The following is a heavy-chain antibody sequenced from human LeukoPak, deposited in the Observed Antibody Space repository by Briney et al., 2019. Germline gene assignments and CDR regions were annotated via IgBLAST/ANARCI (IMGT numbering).Heavy chain of an antibody. Sequence: ASVKVSCKASGYTFTGYYMHWVRQAPGQGLEWMGRINPNSGGTNYAQEFQGRVTMTRDTSISTAYMELSRLRSDDTAVYYCARERAFRGYSYWGQGTLVTVSS. CDR1: GYTFTGYY. CDR3: ARERAFRGYSY. V-gene: IGHV1-2*06. J-gene: IGHJ4*02. CDR2: INPNSGGT. D-gene: IGHD5-18*01.